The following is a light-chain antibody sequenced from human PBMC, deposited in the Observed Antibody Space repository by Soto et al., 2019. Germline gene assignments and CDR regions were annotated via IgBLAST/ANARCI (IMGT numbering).Light chain of an antibody. CDR3: AAWDGSLSSYV. Sequence: QSGPTHPPSASWTPGQRVTISCSGSSSNIGSNNVNWFQQLPGTAPKLLIHSNNQRPSGVPDRFSGSKSGTSAFLAISGLQSEDEADYYCAAWDGSLSSYVFGTGTKITVL. J-gene: IGLJ1*01. CDR2: SNN. CDR1: SSNIGSNN. V-gene: IGLV1-44*01.